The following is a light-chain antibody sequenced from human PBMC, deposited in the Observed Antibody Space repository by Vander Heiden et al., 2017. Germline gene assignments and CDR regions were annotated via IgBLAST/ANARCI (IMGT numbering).Light chain of an antibody. CDR2: DVT. V-gene: IGLV2-11*01. J-gene: IGLJ3*02. CDR3: CSYAGSYTWV. Sequence: HSALPPPRSVSGSPGQSVTISCSGTIIDVGSYDYFSWYQQHPGKAPKLLIYDVTKWPSGVPDRSSGSKSGNTATMTISGLLTEDEADYYCCSYAGSYTWVFGGGTKVTVL. CDR1: IIDVGSYDY.